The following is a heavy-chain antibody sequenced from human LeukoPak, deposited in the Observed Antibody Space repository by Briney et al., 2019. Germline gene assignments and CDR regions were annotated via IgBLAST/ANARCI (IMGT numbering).Heavy chain of an antibody. V-gene: IGHV4-59*01. J-gene: IGHJ4*02. CDR3: ARWTWGNFDY. Sequence: SGTLSLTCTVSGGSISSYYWSWIRQPPGKGLEWIGYIYYSGSTNYNPSLKSRVTISVDTSKNQFSLKLSSVTAADTAVYYCARWTWGNFDYWGQGTLVTVPS. CDR1: GGSISSYY. CDR2: IYYSGST. D-gene: IGHD3-16*01.